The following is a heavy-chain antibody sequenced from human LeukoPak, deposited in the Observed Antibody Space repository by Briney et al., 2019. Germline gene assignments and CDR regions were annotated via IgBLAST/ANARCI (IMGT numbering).Heavy chain of an antibody. CDR2: IYTSGST. Sequence: PSETLSLTCTVSGGSISSYYWSWIRQPAGKGLEWIGRIYTSGSTNYNPSLKSRVTISVDKSKNQSSLKLSSVTAADTAVYYCARLVVVPAAGLYYYYYMDVWGKGTTVTVSS. J-gene: IGHJ6*03. V-gene: IGHV4-4*07. CDR1: GGSISSYY. D-gene: IGHD2-2*01. CDR3: ARLVVVPAAGLYYYYYMDV.